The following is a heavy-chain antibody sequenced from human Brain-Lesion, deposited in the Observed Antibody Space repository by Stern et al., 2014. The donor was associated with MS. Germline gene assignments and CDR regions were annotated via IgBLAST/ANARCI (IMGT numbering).Heavy chain of an antibody. V-gene: IGHV3-7*01. J-gene: IGHJ6*02. CDR1: GFTFGNYW. Sequence: EMQLVESGGGLVQPGGSLTISCTAAGFTFGNYWMTWVRPAPGKGLEWGANIKEDGTEKNYVDSVKGRFTISRDNARNSLYLQMNSLRVEDTALYYCARVYNTIYGIVTQRGSGMDVWGQGTTVIVSS. D-gene: IGHD3-3*01. CDR3: ARVYNTIYGIVTQRGSGMDV. CDR2: IKEDGTEK.